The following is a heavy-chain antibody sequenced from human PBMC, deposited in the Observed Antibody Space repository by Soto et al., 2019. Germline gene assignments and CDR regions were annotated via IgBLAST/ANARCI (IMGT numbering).Heavy chain of an antibody. D-gene: IGHD3-10*01. Sequence: PGGSLRLSCAASGFTFSSYSMNWVRQAPGKGLEWVSYISSSSSTIYYADSVKGRFTISRDNAKNSLYLQMNSLRAEDTAVYHCARDKVLLWFGEFGWGQGTLVTVSS. CDR2: ISSSSSTI. J-gene: IGHJ4*02. CDR3: ARDKVLLWFGEFG. CDR1: GFTFSSYS. V-gene: IGHV3-48*01.